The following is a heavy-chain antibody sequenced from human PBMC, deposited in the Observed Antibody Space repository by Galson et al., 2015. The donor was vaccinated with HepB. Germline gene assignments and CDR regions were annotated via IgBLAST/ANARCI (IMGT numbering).Heavy chain of an antibody. CDR1: GYTFTSYG. J-gene: IGHJ6*02. CDR3: ARDGNYYGSGSYYNYPYYYGMDV. D-gene: IGHD3-10*01. Sequence: SVKVSCKASGYTFTSYGISWVRQAPGQGLEWMGWISAYNGNTNYAQKLQGRVTMTTDTSTSTAYMELRSLRSDDTAVYYCARDGNYYGSGSYYNYPYYYGMDVWGQGTTVTVSS. CDR2: ISAYNGNT. V-gene: IGHV1-18*01.